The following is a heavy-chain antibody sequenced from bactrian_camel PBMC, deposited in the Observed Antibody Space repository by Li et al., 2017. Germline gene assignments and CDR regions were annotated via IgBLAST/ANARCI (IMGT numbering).Heavy chain of an antibody. J-gene: IGHJ4*01. CDR2: FATGGVSP. CDR3: YLDTPDCYLSAPAYTY. V-gene: IGHV3S40*01. D-gene: IGHD2*01. CDR1: GFTLRNYC. Sequence: DVQLVESGGGSVQAGGSLRLSCAASGFTLRNYCMGWWRQVPGKERERVAAFATGGVSPYYADSVWGRFTISRDNAKNTMYLEMNSLKPEDTGEYHCYLDTPDCYLSAPAYTYSGQGTQVTVS.